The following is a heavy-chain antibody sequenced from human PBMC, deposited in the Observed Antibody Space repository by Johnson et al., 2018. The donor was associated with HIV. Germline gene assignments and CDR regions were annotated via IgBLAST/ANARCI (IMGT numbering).Heavy chain of an antibody. Sequence: VQLMESGGGLVQPGGSLRLSCAASGFSFSEYAMSWVRQAPGKGLEWVSAISAGGGSTFFADSVKGRFTISRDNSKNTLYVQMNSLRVEDTAVYYCAKDPTPWGSYPLDAFDIWGQGTMVTVSS. D-gene: IGHD3-16*02. CDR3: AKDPTPWGSYPLDAFDI. CDR2: ISAGGGST. CDR1: GFSFSEYA. V-gene: IGHV3-23*01. J-gene: IGHJ3*02.